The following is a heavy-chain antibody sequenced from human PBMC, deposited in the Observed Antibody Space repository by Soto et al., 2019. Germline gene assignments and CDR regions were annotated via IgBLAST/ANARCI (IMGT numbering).Heavy chain of an antibody. CDR2: ISYDGSNK. CDR3: ITYGSGSYNYGMDV. CDR1: GFTFSSYG. V-gene: IGHV3-30*03. J-gene: IGHJ6*01. Sequence: QVQLVESGGGVVQPGRSLRLSCAASGFTFSSYGMHWVRQAPGKGLEWVAVISYDGSNKYYADSVKGRFTISRDNSKNTLYLQRNSLRAEDTAVYYCITYGSGSYNYGMDVW. D-gene: IGHD3-10*01.